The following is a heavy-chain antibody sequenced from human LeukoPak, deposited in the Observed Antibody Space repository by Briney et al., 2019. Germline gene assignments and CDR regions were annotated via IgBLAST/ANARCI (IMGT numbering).Heavy chain of an antibody. J-gene: IGHJ3*02. CDR2: ISGSGGST. CDR1: GLTFTSYA. V-gene: IGHV3-23*01. Sequence: GGSLRLSCVASGLTFTSYAMSWVRQAPGKGLEWVSAISGSGGSTYYADSVKGRFTISRDNSKNTLYLQMNSLRAEDTAVYYCAKEHRVEGAYYYDSSGYYAPGAFDIWGQGTMVTVSS. CDR3: AKEHRVEGAYYYDSSGYYAPGAFDI. D-gene: IGHD3-22*01.